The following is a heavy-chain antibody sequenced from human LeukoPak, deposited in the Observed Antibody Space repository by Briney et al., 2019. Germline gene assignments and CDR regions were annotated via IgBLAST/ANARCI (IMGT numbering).Heavy chain of an antibody. CDR3: TRDQMNY. J-gene: IGHJ4*02. Sequence: PGGSLRPSCQPLDSTSSRNSMPWFRQLPGKGLEWVSLIFSNGDTHYADSVKGRFTISRDTSKNTVSLQMNSLRVEDTAMYYCTRDQMNYWGQGTLVTVSS. D-gene: IGHD5-24*01. V-gene: IGHV3-53*01. CDR2: IFSNGDT. CDR1: DSTSSRNS.